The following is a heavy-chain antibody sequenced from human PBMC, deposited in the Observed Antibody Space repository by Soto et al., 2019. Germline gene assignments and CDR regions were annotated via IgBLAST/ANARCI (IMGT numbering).Heavy chain of an antibody. V-gene: IGHV3-23*01. CDR2: ISGSGSNT. CDR1: GLTFSNYA. D-gene: IGHD1-7*01. Sequence: GGSLRLSCAVSGLTFSNYAMSWVRQAPGKGLEWVSAISGSGSNTYYIDSVKGRFTVSRDNSENTLFLQLNSLRAEDTAVYYCAMPSYNWNYVGYFDYWGQGTLVTVSS. J-gene: IGHJ4*02. CDR3: AMPSYNWNYVGYFDY.